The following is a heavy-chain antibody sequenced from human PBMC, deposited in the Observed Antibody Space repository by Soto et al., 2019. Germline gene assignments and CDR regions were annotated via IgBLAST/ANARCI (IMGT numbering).Heavy chain of an antibody. D-gene: IGHD1-1*01. J-gene: IGHJ4*02. CDR2: INRGSDTI. Sequence: ESGGGLVQPGGSLRLSCAASGFTFSNYNMHWVRQAPGKGLEWVSFINRGSDTIYYADSVKGRFTLSRDNAKNSLYLQMNSLRDEDTAVYFCARDYNWGFDYWGQGTLVTVSS. CDR1: GFTFSNYN. V-gene: IGHV3-48*02. CDR3: ARDYNWGFDY.